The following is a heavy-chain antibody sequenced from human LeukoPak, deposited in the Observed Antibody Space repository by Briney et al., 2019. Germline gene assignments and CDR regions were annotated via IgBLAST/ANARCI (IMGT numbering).Heavy chain of an antibody. D-gene: IGHD2-2*01. CDR1: GYSFTGGHY. Sequence: PSETLSLTCSVSGYSFTGGHYWGWIRQPPGKGLEWIANIYHTRGAHYNPSLKSRVTISVDTSKNQFSLKLSSVTAADTAVYYCARYCTSTTCILRGFDYWGQGTLVTVSS. CDR3: ARYCTSTTCILRGFDY. V-gene: IGHV4-38-2*01. CDR2: IYHTRGA. J-gene: IGHJ4*02.